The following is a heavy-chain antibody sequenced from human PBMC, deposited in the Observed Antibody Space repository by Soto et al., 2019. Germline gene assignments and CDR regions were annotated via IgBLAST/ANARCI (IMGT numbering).Heavy chain of an antibody. V-gene: IGHV3-11*01. J-gene: IGHJ6*03. D-gene: IGHD3-3*01. Sequence: GGSLRLSCAASGFTFSDYYMSWIRQAPGKGLEWVSYISSSGSTIYYADSVKGRFTISRDNAKNSLYLQMNSLRAEDTAVNYCSRLQRFVEWLPPPEYMDVWGKGTTVTVSS. CDR3: SRLQRFVEWLPPPEYMDV. CDR1: GFTFSDYY. CDR2: ISSSGSTI.